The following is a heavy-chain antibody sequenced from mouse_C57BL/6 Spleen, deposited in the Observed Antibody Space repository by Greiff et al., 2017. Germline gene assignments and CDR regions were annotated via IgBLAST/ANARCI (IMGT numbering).Heavy chain of an antibody. CDR2: ISSGGSYT. D-gene: IGHD1-1*01. CDR3: ARRSITTVVALDY. Sequence: VQLQQSGGDLVKPGGSLKLSCAASGFTFSSYGMSWVRQTPDKRLEWVATISSGGSYTYYPDSVKGRFTISRDNAKNTLYLQMSSLKSEDTAMYYCARRSITTVVALDYWGQGTTLTVSS. V-gene: IGHV5-6*01. J-gene: IGHJ2*01. CDR1: GFTFSSYG.